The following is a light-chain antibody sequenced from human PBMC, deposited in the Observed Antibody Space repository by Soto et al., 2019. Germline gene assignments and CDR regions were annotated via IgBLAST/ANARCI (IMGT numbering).Light chain of an antibody. CDR3: QQYYSYLGT. V-gene: IGKV1-8*01. CDR2: AAS. J-gene: IGKJ1*01. Sequence: AIRMTQSPSSLSASTGDRVTITCRASQGISSYLAWYQQKPGKAPKLLIYAASTLQSGVPSRFGGSGSGTDFTLTISCLQSEDFATYYCQQYYSYLGTFGQGTKVESK. CDR1: QGISSY.